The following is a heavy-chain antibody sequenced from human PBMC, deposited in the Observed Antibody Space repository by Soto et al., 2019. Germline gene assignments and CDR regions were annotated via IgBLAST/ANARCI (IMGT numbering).Heavy chain of an antibody. CDR3: ARHISRLWFGGTHFDY. J-gene: IGHJ4*02. V-gene: IGHV1-69*02. Sequence: SVKVSCKASGGTSTIYTITWVRQAPRQGLAWLGRIVPLLGITNYARNFQDRLTITADQSKGTAYMELSGLRFEDTALYYCARHISRLWFGGTHFDYWGQGTLVTVSS. CDR1: GGTSTIYT. CDR2: IVPLLGIT. D-gene: IGHD3-10*01.